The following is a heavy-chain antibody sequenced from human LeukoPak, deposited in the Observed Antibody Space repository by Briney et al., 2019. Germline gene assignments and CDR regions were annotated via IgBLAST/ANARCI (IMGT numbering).Heavy chain of an antibody. Sequence: LVKVSCKASGGTFSSYAISWVRQAPGQGLEWMGGIIPIFGTANYAQKFQGRVTITTDESTSTAYMELSSLRSEDTAVYYCARGMAYSSSSGGWFDPWGQGTLVTVSS. J-gene: IGHJ5*02. CDR3: ARGMAYSSSSGGWFDP. CDR2: IIPIFGTA. D-gene: IGHD6-6*01. CDR1: GGTFSSYA. V-gene: IGHV1-69*05.